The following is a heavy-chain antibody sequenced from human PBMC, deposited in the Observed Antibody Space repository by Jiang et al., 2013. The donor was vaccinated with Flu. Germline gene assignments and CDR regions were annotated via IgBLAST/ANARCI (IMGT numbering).Heavy chain of an antibody. D-gene: IGHD3-16*01. V-gene: IGHV3-21*01. CDR1: GFTFNTYT. CDR3: AREKPDRTYVHSYGMDV. J-gene: IGHJ6*02. CDR2: ISITSKYI. Sequence: GLVTPGGSLRLSCAASGFTFNTYTMNWVRQAPGKGLEWVSSISITSKYIYYGDSVKGRFTISRDNARNLLFLQMDSLRVEDTAVYYCAREKPDRTYVHSYGMDVWGQGTTVTVSS.